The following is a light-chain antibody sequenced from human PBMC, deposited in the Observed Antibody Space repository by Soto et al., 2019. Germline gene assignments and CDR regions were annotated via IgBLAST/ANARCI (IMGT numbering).Light chain of an antibody. CDR3: QQRSNWPPEIT. Sequence: IVLTQSPATLSLSPGERATLSCRASQSVGTYLGWYQQKPGQAPRLLIYDASNRATGIPARFSGSGSGTDFTLTISSLEPEDFAVYFCQQRSNWPPEITFGQGTRLEIK. J-gene: IGKJ5*01. CDR1: QSVGTY. CDR2: DAS. V-gene: IGKV3-11*01.